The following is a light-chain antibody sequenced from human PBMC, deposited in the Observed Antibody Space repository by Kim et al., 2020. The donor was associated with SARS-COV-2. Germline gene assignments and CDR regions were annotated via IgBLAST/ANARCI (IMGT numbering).Light chain of an antibody. Sequence: LSPGERSTLACRTSQGDSSSYLAWYEQRPGEAPRLLRCGAACRSTGIPDRCSGRGAGTDFTLNNSRLEPEDFAVYYWQQYGSSPYTFGQGTKVEN. J-gene: IGKJ2*01. CDR1: QGDSSSY. CDR2: GAA. V-gene: IGKV3-20*01. CDR3: QQYGSSPYT.